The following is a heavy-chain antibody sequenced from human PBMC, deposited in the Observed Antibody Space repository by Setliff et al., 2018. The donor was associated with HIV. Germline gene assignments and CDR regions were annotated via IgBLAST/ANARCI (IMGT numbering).Heavy chain of an antibody. D-gene: IGHD3-22*01. J-gene: IGHJ3*02. CDR1: GYTFTNYG. Sequence: GASVKVSCKSSGYTFTNYGFTWVRQAPGQGLEWMGWISAYNGNTNFAHKLQGRVTMTTDTSTNTAYMELRSLRSDDTAVYYCARASYYDSSGYYGLGAFDIWGQGTMVTVSS. CDR3: ARASYYDSSGYYGLGAFDI. V-gene: IGHV1-18*01. CDR2: ISAYNGNT.